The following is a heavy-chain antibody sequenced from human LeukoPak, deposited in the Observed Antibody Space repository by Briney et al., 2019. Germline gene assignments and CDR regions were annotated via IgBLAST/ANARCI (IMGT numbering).Heavy chain of an antibody. Sequence: PSETLSLTCTVSGGSISSYYWSWIRQPPGKGLEWIGYIYHSGSTNYNPSLKSRVTISVDTSKNQFSLKLSSVTAADTAVYYCARFRRWEPLDWGQGTLVTVSS. CDR3: ARFRRWEPLD. CDR1: GGSISSYY. J-gene: IGHJ4*02. CDR2: IYHSGST. V-gene: IGHV4-59*08. D-gene: IGHD1-26*01.